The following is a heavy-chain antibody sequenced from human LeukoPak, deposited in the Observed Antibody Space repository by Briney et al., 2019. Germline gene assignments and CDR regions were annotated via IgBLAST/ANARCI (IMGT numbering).Heavy chain of an antibody. V-gene: IGHV1-2*02. D-gene: IGHD2-21*01. J-gene: IGHJ4*02. CDR3: ARDLWPVHPLFRDY. CDR2: INPNSGGT. CDR1: GYTFTGYY. Sequence: GASVKVSCKASGYTFTGYYMHWVRQAPGQGLGWMGWINPNSGGTNYAQKFQGRVTMTRDTSISTAYMELSRLGSDDTAVYYCARDLWPVHPLFRDYWGQGTLVTVSS.